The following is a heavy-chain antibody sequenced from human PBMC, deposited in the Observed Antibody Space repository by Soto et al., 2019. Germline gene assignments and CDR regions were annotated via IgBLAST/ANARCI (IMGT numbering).Heavy chain of an antibody. V-gene: IGHV4-59*01. CDR1: GDSIGNYY. CDR3: ASDRSLWHPFDN. CDR2: IYRSGST. Sequence: PSETLSLTCTVSGDSIGNYYWSWIRQPPGKGLEWIGYIYRSGSTKYSPSLKSRATISLDTPKNQFSLKLTSVTAADTAVYYCASDRSLWHPFDNWGQGTLVTVSS. D-gene: IGHD1-26*01. J-gene: IGHJ4*02.